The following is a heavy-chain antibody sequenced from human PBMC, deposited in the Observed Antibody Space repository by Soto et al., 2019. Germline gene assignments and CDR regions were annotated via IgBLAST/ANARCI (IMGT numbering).Heavy chain of an antibody. D-gene: IGHD3-16*02. CDR2: ISYDGSNK. J-gene: IGHJ3*02. CDR3: AKDGLRLGELSSPGAFDI. Sequence: GGSLRLSCAASGFTFSSYGMHWVRQAPGKGLEWVAVISYDGSNKYYADSVKGRFTISRDNSKNTLYLQMNSLRAEDTAVYYCAKDGLRLGELSSPGAFDIWGQGTMVTVSS. CDR1: GFTFSSYG. V-gene: IGHV3-30*18.